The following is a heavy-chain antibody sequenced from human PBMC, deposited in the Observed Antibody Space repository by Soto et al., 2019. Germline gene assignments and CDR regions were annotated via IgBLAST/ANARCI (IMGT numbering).Heavy chain of an antibody. V-gene: IGHV3-64*01. CDR3: AREGYCSSTSCYSVDY. CDR1: GFTFSSYA. Sequence: EVQLVESGGGLVQPGGSLRLSCAASGFTFSSYAMHWVRQAPGKGLEYVSAISSNGGSTYYANSVKGRFTISRDNSENTLYLQMGSLRAEDMAVYYCAREGYCSSTSCYSVDYWGQGTLVTVSS. J-gene: IGHJ4*02. CDR2: ISSNGGST. D-gene: IGHD2-2*01.